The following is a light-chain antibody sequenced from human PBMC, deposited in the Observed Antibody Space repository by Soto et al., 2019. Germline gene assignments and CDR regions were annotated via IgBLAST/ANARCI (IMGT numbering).Light chain of an antibody. Sequence: QSFLTQPPSASGTPVQRVTVSCSGSSSNISSNTVNWYQQLPVTGPKLLIYGNDQRPSWVPYRFSASKSVTSASLAISGLQYEDEDDYYCAPWDDRLXGHVFGTGTKVXV. CDR1: SSNISSNT. J-gene: IGLJ1*01. CDR3: APWDDRLXGHV. CDR2: GND. V-gene: IGLV1-44*01.